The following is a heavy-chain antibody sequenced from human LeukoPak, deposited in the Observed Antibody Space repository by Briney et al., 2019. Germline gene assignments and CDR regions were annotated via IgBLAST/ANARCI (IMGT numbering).Heavy chain of an antibody. D-gene: IGHD2-21*02. CDR2: IWYDGSNK. CDR1: GFTLSSYG. V-gene: IGHV3-33*01. Sequence: GGSLRLSCAASGFTLSSYGMHWVRQAPGEGLEWVAVIWYDGSNKYYADSVKGRFTISRDNSKNTLYLQMNSLRAEDTAVYYCARDPEGCVGGDCYSVYSGYFQHWGQGTLVTVCS. J-gene: IGHJ1*01. CDR3: ARDPEGCVGGDCYSVYSGYFQH.